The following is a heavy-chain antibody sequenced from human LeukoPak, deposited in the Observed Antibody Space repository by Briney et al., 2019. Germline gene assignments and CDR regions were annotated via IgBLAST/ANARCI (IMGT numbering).Heavy chain of an antibody. Sequence: SETLSLTCTVSGGSISSYYWTWIRQPPGKGLEWIGYIYYIGSTNYSPSLKSRVTISLDTSKNQFSLRLSSVTAADTAVYYCARESGRATQGDDAFDIWGQGTMVTVSS. V-gene: IGHV4-59*01. CDR2: IYYIGST. CDR3: ARESGRATQGDDAFDI. J-gene: IGHJ3*02. CDR1: GGSISSYY. D-gene: IGHD1-26*01.